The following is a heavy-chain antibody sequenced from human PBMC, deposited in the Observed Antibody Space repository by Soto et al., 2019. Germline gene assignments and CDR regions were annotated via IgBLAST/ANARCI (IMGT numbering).Heavy chain of an antibody. CDR3: ARDRGYSSSWYTFDY. CDR1: GYTFTGYY. D-gene: IGHD6-13*01. V-gene: IGHV1-2*04. Sequence: ASVKVSCKASGYTFTGYYMHWVRQAPGQGLEWMGWINPNSGGTNYAQKFQGWVTMTRDTSISTAYMELSRLRSDDTAVYYCARDRGYSSSWYTFDYWGQGTLVTVSS. CDR2: INPNSGGT. J-gene: IGHJ4*02.